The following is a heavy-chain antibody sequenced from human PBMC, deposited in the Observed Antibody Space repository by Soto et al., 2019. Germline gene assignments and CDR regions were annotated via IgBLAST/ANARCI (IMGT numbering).Heavy chain of an antibody. Sequence: QVQLVQSGAEVKKPGSSVKVSCKASGGTFSSYTISWVRQAPGQGLEWMGRIIPILGIANYAQKFQGRVTITADKSTSTAKMELSSLRLEDKAVYYCARGGGAISPPGGMDVWGQGTTVTVSS. CDR3: ARGGGAISPPGGMDV. CDR2: IIPILGIA. CDR1: GGTFSSYT. V-gene: IGHV1-69*02. D-gene: IGHD3-16*02. J-gene: IGHJ6*02.